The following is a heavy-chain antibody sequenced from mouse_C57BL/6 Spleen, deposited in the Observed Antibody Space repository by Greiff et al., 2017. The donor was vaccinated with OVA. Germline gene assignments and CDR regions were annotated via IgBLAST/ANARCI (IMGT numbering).Heavy chain of an antibody. D-gene: IGHD1-1*01. J-gene: IGHJ4*01. Sequence: VQLVESGPGLVQPSQSLSITCTVSGFSLTSYGVHWVRQSPGKGLEWLGVIWSGGSTDYNAAFISRLSISKDNSKSQVFFKMNSLQADDTAIYYCARVYYYGSSHYYAMDYWGQGTSVTVSS. CDR1: GFSLTSYG. V-gene: IGHV2-2*01. CDR3: ARVYYYGSSHYYAMDY. CDR2: IWSGGST.